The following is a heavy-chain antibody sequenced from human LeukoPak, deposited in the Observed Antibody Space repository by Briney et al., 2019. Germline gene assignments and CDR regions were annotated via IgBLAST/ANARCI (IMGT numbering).Heavy chain of an antibody. CDR1: GFTFNNYG. Sequence: PGGSLRLSCAASGFTFNNYGMHWVRQAPGKGLEWVAVISYDGRNIHYPDSVKGRFTISRDNSKNTLYLQMNSLRAEDTAVYYCARDGGYDFWSGYYQDYWGQGTLVAVSS. D-gene: IGHD3-3*01. CDR2: ISYDGRNI. CDR3: ARDGGYDFWSGYYQDY. V-gene: IGHV3-30*03. J-gene: IGHJ4*02.